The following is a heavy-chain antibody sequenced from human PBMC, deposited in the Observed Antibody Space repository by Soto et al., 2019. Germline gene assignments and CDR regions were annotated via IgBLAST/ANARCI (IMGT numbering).Heavy chain of an antibody. J-gene: IGHJ4*02. Sequence: GGSLRLSCSASGFTFSSYAMHWVRQAPGKGLEYVSAISSNGGSTYYADSVKGRFTISRDNSKNTLYLQMSSLRAEDTAVYYCVKGAYSSSSDPYYFDYWGQGTLVTVSS. CDR2: ISSNGGST. V-gene: IGHV3-64D*08. CDR1: GFTFSSYA. CDR3: VKGAYSSSSDPYYFDY. D-gene: IGHD6-13*01.